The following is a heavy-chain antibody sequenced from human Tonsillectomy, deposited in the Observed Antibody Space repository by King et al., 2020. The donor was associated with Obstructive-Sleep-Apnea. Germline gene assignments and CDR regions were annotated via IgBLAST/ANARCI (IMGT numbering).Heavy chain of an antibody. J-gene: IGHJ6*02. D-gene: IGHD2-15*01. V-gene: IGHV4-59*01. CDR1: GGSISSNY. Sequence: VQLQESGPGLVKPSETLSLICTVSGGSISSNYWSWIRQPPGKGLEWIGYTYYSGSTNYNPSLKSRVTISVDTSKNQVSLKVRSVTAADTAVYYCARDGYSDYYYGMDVWGQGTTVTVSS. CDR3: ARDGYSDYYYGMDV. CDR2: TYYSGST.